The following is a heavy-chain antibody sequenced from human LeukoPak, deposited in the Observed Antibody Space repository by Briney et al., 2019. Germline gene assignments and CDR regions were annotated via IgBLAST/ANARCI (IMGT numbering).Heavy chain of an antibody. V-gene: IGHV1-69*05. CDR2: IIPIFGTA. J-gene: IGHJ4*02. D-gene: IGHD3/OR15-3a*01. CDR3: ARDLRQSDFWTGYSDY. Sequence: SVKVSCKASGGTFSSYAISWVRQAPGQGLEWMGGIIPIFGTANYAQKFQGRVTITTDESTSTAYMELSTLTSDDTAVYYCARDLRQSDFWTGYSDYWGQGTLVTVSS. CDR1: GGTFSSYA.